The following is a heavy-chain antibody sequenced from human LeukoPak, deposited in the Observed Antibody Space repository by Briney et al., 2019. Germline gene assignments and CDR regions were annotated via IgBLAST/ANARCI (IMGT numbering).Heavy chain of an antibody. J-gene: IGHJ4*02. Sequence: PGGSLRLSCAASGFTFDDYAMHWVRQAPGKGLEWVSGISWNSGSIGYADSVKGRFTISRDNAKNSLYLQMNSLRAEDMALYYCAKDSSSNYFDYWGQGTLVTVPS. CDR1: GFTFDDYA. CDR3: AKDSSSNYFDY. D-gene: IGHD6-6*01. V-gene: IGHV3-9*03. CDR2: ISWNSGSI.